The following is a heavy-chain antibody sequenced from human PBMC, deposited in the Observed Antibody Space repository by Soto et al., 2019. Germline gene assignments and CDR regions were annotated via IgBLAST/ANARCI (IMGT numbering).Heavy chain of an antibody. J-gene: IGHJ3*01. CDR3: AKDLGSYFEAFDF. CDR1: WCTCGNYA. Sequence: LRLWNGASWCTCGNYAMSWVLKAPGKGLKWVSAISGSGGITYYADSVNGLFTISRDNSKNTLYLQMNSLRAEDTAVYYCAKDLGSYFEAFDFWGQGTMVTGSS. D-gene: IGHD3-10*01. CDR2: ISGSGGIT. V-gene: IGHV3-23*01.